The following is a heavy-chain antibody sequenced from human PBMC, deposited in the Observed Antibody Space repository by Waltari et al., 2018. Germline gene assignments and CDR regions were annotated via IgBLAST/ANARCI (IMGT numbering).Heavy chain of an antibody. J-gene: IGHJ3*02. D-gene: IGHD6-13*01. CDR1: GYSISSGYY. V-gene: IGHV4-38-2*01. CDR3: AVCGSSSASGAFDI. CDR2: IYHSGST. Sequence: QVQLQESGPGLVKPSETLSLTCAVSGYSISSGYYWGWIRQPPGKGLEWIGSIYHSGSTYYNPSLKSRVTISVDTSKNQFSLKLSSVTAADTAVYYCAVCGSSSASGAFDIWGQG.